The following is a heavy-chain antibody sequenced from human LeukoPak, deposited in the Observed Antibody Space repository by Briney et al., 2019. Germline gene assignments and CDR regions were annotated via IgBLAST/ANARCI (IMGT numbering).Heavy chain of an antibody. J-gene: IGHJ6*03. CDR2: INSNSGAT. CDR1: GYTFIDHY. CDR3: ARDLVIGISGGYYSYMDV. Sequence: ASVKVSCKASGYTFIDHYFHWVRQAPGQGLEWMGWINSNSGATRYAQKFQGRVALTRDTSINTAYTELSSLRSDDTAVYYCARDLVIGISGGYYSYMDVWGKGTTVTVSS. V-gene: IGHV1-2*02. D-gene: IGHD1-14*01.